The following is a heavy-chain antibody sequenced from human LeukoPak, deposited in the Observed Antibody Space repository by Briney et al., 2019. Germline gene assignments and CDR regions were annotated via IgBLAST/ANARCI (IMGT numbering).Heavy chain of an antibody. D-gene: IGHD6-6*01. J-gene: IGHJ4*02. CDR3: ARDSSSRGPFDY. CDR1: GGSISSYY. CDR2: IYYSGST. Sequence: SETLSLTCTVSGGSISSYYWGWIRQPPGKGLEWIGYIYYSGSTNYNPSLKSRVTISVDTSKNQFSLKLSSVTAADTAAYYCARDSSSRGPFDYWGQGTLVTVSS. V-gene: IGHV4-59*01.